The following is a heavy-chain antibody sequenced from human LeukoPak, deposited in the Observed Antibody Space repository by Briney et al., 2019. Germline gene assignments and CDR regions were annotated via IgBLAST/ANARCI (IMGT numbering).Heavy chain of an antibody. CDR2: FSAYNGNT. CDR3: AREGGDYYDSSGYYY. CDR1: GYTFTSYG. J-gene: IGHJ4*02. D-gene: IGHD3-22*01. Sequence: ASVKVACKASGYTFTSYGISGVRQAPGEGLVWMGGFSAYNGNTNYEQKLQGRVTMTTDTSTSTAYMELRSVRSDDTAVYYCAREGGDYYDSSGYYYWGQGTLVTVSS. V-gene: IGHV1-18*01.